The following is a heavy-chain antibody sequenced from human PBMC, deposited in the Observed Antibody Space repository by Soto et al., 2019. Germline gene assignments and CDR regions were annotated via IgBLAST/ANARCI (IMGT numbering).Heavy chain of an antibody. J-gene: IGHJ4*02. CDR2: ISIGGITT. Sequence: EVQLLESGGGLVQPGGSLRLSCAASGFTFSSYAMTWVRQAPGKGLEWLAGISIGGITTYNADSVKGRFSISRDNSRNTVYLQMSTLRVEDTDVYYCEKFGWHALDHWGQGTLVTVSS. CDR1: GFTFSSYA. D-gene: IGHD3-10*01. CDR3: EKFGWHALDH. V-gene: IGHV3-23*01.